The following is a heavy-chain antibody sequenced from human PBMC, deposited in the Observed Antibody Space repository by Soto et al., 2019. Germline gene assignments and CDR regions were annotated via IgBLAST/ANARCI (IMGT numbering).Heavy chain of an antibody. CDR2: IIPIFGTA. Sequence: QVQLVQSGAEVKKPGSSVKVSCKASGGTFSSYAISWVRQAPGQGLEWRGGIIPIFGTANYAQKFQGRFTITADESTSTAYMELSSLRSEDKAVYYCARTVVPAAIPRPYYYYYGMDVWGQGTTVTVSS. V-gene: IGHV1-69*01. J-gene: IGHJ6*02. D-gene: IGHD2-2*02. CDR1: GGTFSSYA. CDR3: ARTVVPAAIPRPYYYYYGMDV.